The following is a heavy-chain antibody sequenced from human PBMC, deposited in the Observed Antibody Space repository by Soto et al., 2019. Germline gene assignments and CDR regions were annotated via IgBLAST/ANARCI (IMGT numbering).Heavy chain of an antibody. CDR3: AGLLDTAMDAEFYFDY. V-gene: IGHV3-30-3*01. CDR1: GFSFSNYA. J-gene: IGHJ4*02. CDR2: ISYDGNKK. Sequence: QVQLVESGGGVVQRGRSLRLSCSASGFSFSNYAIHLVRQAPGKGLEGVAVISYDGNKKYYADSVTGRFTIPRDNSKNTLYLQMNSLRTDDTAVYYCAGLLDTAMDAEFYFDYWGQGTLVTVSS. D-gene: IGHD5-18*01.